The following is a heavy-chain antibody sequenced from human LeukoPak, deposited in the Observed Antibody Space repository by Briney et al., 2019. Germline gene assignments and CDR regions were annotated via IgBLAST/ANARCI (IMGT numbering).Heavy chain of an antibody. CDR3: TSDWYGGAFDY. Sequence: PGGSLRLSCAASGFTFSSYEMNWVRKAPGKGLEWVSYISSSGSTIYYADSVKGRFTISRDNAKNSLYLQMNSLRAEDTAVYYCTSDWYGGAFDYWGQGILVTVSS. V-gene: IGHV3-48*03. CDR1: GFTFSSYE. D-gene: IGHD6-13*01. CDR2: ISSSGSTI. J-gene: IGHJ4*02.